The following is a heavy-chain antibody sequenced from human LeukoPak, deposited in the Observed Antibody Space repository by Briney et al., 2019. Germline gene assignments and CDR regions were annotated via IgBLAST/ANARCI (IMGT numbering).Heavy chain of an antibody. CDR2: INHSGST. CDR3: ARAKSYQRWFDP. Sequence: SETLSLTCAVYGGSFGGYYWSWIRQPPGKGLEWIGEINHSGSTIYNPSLKSRVTISVDTSKNQFSLKLSSVTAADTAVYYCARAKSYQRWFDPWGQGTLVTVSS. J-gene: IGHJ5*02. V-gene: IGHV4-34*01. CDR1: GGSFGGYY. D-gene: IGHD3-16*02.